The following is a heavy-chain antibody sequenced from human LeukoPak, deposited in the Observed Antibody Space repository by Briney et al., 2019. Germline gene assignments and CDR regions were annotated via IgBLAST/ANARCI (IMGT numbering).Heavy chain of an antibody. J-gene: IGHJ4*02. CDR1: GYSFTSYW. V-gene: IGHV5-51*01. CDR2: IYPGDSDT. D-gene: IGHD3-22*01. CDR3: ARLRDSSGYPPVSY. Sequence: GESLQISCKGSGYSFTSYWIGWVRHMPGKGLEWMGIIYPGDSDTRYSPSFQGQVTISADKSISTAYLQWSSLKASDTAMYYCARLRDSSGYPPVSYWGQGTLVTVSS.